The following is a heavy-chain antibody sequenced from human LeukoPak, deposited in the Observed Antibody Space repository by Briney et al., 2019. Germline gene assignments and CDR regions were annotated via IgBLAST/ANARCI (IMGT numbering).Heavy chain of an antibody. V-gene: IGHV4-31*03. Sequence: SETLSLTCTVSGGSISSGGYYWSWIRQHPGKGLEWIGYISYSGNTNYNPSLRSRATISVDTSKKQLSLRLTSVTSADTAVYYCARQYDSWSGYPSYFDYWGQGTLVTVSS. J-gene: IGHJ4*02. CDR2: ISYSGNT. CDR3: ARQYDSWSGYPSYFDY. D-gene: IGHD3-3*01. CDR1: GGSISSGGYY.